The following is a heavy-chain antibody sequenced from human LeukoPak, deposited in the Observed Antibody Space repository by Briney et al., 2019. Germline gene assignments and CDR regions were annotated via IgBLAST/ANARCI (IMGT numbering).Heavy chain of an antibody. J-gene: IGHJ4*02. D-gene: IGHD4-17*01. Sequence: GGSLRLSCAASGFTFSSCAMSWVRHAQGKGLELVSAISGSGGSTYYADSVKGRFTISRDNSKNTLYLQMNSLRAEDTAVYYCARDYGDYKFDYWGQGTLVTVSS. CDR3: ARDYGDYKFDY. CDR1: GFTFSSCA. CDR2: ISGSGGST. V-gene: IGHV3-23*01.